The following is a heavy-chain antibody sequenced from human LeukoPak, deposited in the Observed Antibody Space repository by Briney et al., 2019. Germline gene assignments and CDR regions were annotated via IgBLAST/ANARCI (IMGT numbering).Heavy chain of an antibody. CDR1: GFTFDDYA. CDR2: ISWNSGTI. V-gene: IGHV3-9*01. J-gene: IGHJ4*02. CDR3: ASPGGPLEPTFDY. D-gene: IGHD1-1*01. Sequence: PGRSLRLSCAASGFTFDDYAMHWVQQAPGKGLEWVSGISWNSGTIAYADSVKGRFTVSRDNAKNSLYLQMNSLRAEDTAVYYCASPGGPLEPTFDYWGQGTLVTVSS.